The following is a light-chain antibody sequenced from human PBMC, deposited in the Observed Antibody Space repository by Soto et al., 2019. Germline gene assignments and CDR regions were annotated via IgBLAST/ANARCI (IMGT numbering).Light chain of an antibody. J-gene: IGKJ1*01. CDR3: QQYYSYPHT. CDR1: QGISSY. V-gene: IGKV1-8*01. CDR2: AAS. Sequence: AIRMTQSPSSFSASTGDRVTITCRASQGISSYLAWYQQKPGKAPKLLIYAASTLQSGVPSRFSGSGSGTDFILTISCLQSEDFATYYCQQYYSYPHTFGQGTKVVIK.